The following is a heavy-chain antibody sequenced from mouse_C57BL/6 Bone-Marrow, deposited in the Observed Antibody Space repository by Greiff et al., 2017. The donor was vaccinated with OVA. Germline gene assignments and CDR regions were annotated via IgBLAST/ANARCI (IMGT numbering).Heavy chain of an antibody. CDR3: ASYDYRAMDY. CDR2: INPGSGGT. V-gene: IGHV1-54*01. CDR1: GYAFTNYL. D-gene: IGHD2-4*01. J-gene: IGHJ4*01. Sequence: QVQLQQSGAELVRPGTSVKVSCKASGYAFTNYLIEWVKQRPGQGLEWIGVINPGSGGTNYNEKFKGKATLTADKSSSTAYMQLSSLTSEDSAVYFCASYDYRAMDYWGQGTSVTVSS.